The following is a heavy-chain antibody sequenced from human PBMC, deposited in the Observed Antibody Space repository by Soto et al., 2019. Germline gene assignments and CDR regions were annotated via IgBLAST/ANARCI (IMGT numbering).Heavy chain of an antibody. J-gene: IGHJ5*02. D-gene: IGHD3-10*01. CDR2: IPSSTSYI. CDR1: GFTFSTYN. CDR3: ARDFGGILRFGES. Sequence: DVQLVESGGGLVKPGGSLRLYCAASGFTFSTYNMNWVRQAPGKGLEWVSSIPSSTSYIFYADSVKGRFTISRDNAKNSLYLQMNSLRAEDTAVYYCARDFGGILRFGESWGQGTLVTVSS. V-gene: IGHV3-21*01.